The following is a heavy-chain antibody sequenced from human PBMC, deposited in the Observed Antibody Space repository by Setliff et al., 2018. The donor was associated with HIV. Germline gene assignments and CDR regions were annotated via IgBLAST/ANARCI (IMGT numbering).Heavy chain of an antibody. J-gene: IGHJ4*02. CDR3: AKTNSGWHYFDD. V-gene: IGHV3-23*01. D-gene: IGHD6-19*01. Sequence: PGESLKISCAPSGFTFGSYAMSWVRQAPGKGLEWVSVISAGGGSTYYADSVKGRFTISRDNSKNTLFLQVNSLRAEDTAVYYCAKTNSGWHYFDDWGQGILVTVSS. CDR2: ISAGGGST. CDR1: GFTFGSYA.